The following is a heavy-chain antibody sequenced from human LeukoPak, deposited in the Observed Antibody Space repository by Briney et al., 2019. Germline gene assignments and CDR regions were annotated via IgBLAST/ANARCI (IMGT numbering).Heavy chain of an antibody. J-gene: IGHJ6*03. D-gene: IGHD3-10*01. V-gene: IGHV4-61*02. CDR2: IYTSGST. Sequence: PSETLSLTCTVSGGSISSGSYYWSWIRQPAGKGLEWIGRIYTSGSTNYNPSLKSRVTISVDTSKNQFSLKLSSVTAADTAVYYCARERGYYYGSGSYSYYYYYMDVWGKGTTVTVSS. CDR1: GGSISSGSYY. CDR3: ARERGYYYGSGSYSYYYYYMDV.